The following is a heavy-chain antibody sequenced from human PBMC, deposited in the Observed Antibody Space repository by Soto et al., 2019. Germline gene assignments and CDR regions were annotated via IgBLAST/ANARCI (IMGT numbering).Heavy chain of an antibody. CDR1: GFTFSTQA. CDR3: TKDLHGSGWSFDQ. D-gene: IGHD6-19*01. V-gene: IGHV3-23*01. CDR2: LISSGESP. J-gene: IGHJ4*02. Sequence: GGSLRLSCSASGFTFSTQAMAWVRQAPGKGLEWVSALISSGESPDYADSVKGRFTISRDNSKNTLYLQMNSLRADDTAVYYCTKDLHGSGWSFDQWGQGTVVTVSS.